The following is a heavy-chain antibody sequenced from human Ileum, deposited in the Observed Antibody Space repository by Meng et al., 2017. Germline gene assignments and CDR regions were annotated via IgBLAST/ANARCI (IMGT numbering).Heavy chain of an antibody. CDR3: ATRYHDSSPFDP. J-gene: IGHJ5*02. CDR1: GGSGGPFSSATW. V-gene: IGHV4-4*02. D-gene: IGHD3-22*01. Sequence: QLQESGSGLVTSSQTLSLTCTVSGGSGGPFSSATWWSWVRQSPGKGLEWIGEIYHSGTTTDYNPSFKSRVTISVDQSKNQFSLRLSSVTAADTAVYYCATRYHDSSPFDPWGQGTLVTVSS. CDR2: IYHSGTT.